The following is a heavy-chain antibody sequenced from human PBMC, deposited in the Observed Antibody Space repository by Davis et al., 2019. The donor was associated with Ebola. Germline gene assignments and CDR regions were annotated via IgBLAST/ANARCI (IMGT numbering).Heavy chain of an antibody. Sequence: AASVKVSCKASGYTFTGYYMHWVRQAPGQGLEWMGWFSAYNGNTNYAQKLQGRVTMTTDTSTSTASMELRSLRSDDTAVYYCAGFSGGGGLDYWGQGTLVTVSS. J-gene: IGHJ4*02. CDR2: FSAYNGNT. V-gene: IGHV1-18*04. CDR3: AGFSGGGGLDY. CDR1: GYTFTGYY. D-gene: IGHD3-16*01.